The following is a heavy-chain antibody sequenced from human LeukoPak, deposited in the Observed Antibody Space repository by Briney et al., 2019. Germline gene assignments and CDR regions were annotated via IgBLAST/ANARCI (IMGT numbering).Heavy chain of an antibody. V-gene: IGHV4-39*01. J-gene: IGHJ4*02. CDR2: VYYSGSS. CDR3: ATQMATISARFDN. CDR1: GGSISSSNYY. D-gene: IGHD5-24*01. Sequence: SETLSLTCAVSGGSISSSNYYWGWIRQPPGKGLEWIGSVYYSGSSYYKPSLKSRVTISVDTSKNQFSLKLSSVTAADTAVYYCATQMATISARFDNWGQGTLVTVSS.